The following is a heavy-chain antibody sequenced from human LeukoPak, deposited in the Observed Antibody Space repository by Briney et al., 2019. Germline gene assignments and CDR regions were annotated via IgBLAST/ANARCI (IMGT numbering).Heavy chain of an antibody. J-gene: IGHJ4*02. CDR1: GFTFSRNS. D-gene: IGHD2-15*01. CDR3: AGGGGWY. V-gene: IGHV3-7*05. Sequence: GGSLRLSCAVSGFTASGFTFSRNSMSWVRQAPGKGLDWVASIREDGSEKYYVDSVKGRFTISRDNAKNSLYLQMNSLRAEDTALYYCAGGGGWYWGQGTLVTVSS. CDR2: IREDGSEK.